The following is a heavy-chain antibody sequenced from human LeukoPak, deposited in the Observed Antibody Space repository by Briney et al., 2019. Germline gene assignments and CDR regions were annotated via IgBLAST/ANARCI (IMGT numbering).Heavy chain of an antibody. J-gene: IGHJ4*02. D-gene: IGHD3-9*01. CDR2: IYSGGST. CDR3: ATTRNLRYFDWLDY. V-gene: IGHV3-66*02. Sequence: GGSLRLSCTASEFTVSSNYMSWVRQAPGKGLEWVSVIYSGGSTYYADSVKGRFTISRDNSKNTLYLQMNSLRAEDTAVYYRATTRNLRYFDWLDYWGQGTLDTVSS. CDR1: EFTVSSNY.